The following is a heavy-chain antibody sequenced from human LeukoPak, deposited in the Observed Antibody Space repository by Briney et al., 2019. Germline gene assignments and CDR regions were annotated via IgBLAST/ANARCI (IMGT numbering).Heavy chain of an antibody. V-gene: IGHV5-51*01. J-gene: IGHJ3*02. CDR1: GYSFTSYW. Sequence: GESLKISCKGSGYSFTSYWIGWVRQMPGKGLEWMGIIYPGDSDTRYSPSFQGQVTISADKSISTAYLQWSSLKASDTAMYYCARHRDCSSTSCYTPNDAFDIWGQGTMVTVSS. D-gene: IGHD2-2*02. CDR3: ARHRDCSSTSCYTPNDAFDI. CDR2: IYPGDSDT.